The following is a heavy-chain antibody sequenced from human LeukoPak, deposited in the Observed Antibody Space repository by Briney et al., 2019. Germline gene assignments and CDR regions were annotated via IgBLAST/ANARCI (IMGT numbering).Heavy chain of an antibody. D-gene: IGHD2-2*01. Sequence: PGGSLRLSCAASGFTFSSYAMSWVRQAPGKGLEWVSAISGSDGSRYYSDSVKSRLTIFSDNSKNTLYLQMNSRRAEDTAVYYCAKGGDIVVVPAAFDIWGQGTMVTVSS. V-gene: IGHV3-23*01. J-gene: IGHJ3*02. CDR3: AKGGDIVVVPAAFDI. CDR1: GFTFSSYA. CDR2: ISGSDGSR.